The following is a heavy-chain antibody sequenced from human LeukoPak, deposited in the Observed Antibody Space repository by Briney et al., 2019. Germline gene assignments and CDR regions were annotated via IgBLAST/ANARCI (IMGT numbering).Heavy chain of an antibody. D-gene: IGHD3-3*01. Sequence: PSETLSLTCAVYGGSFSGYYWSWIRQPPGKGLEWIGEINHSGSTNYNPSLKSRVTISVDTSKNQFSLKLSSVTAADTAVYYCARGGGYYDFWSGYWGYYYYMDVWGKGTTVIVSS. CDR2: INHSGST. V-gene: IGHV4-34*01. CDR1: GGSFSGYY. J-gene: IGHJ6*03. CDR3: ARGGGYYDFWSGYWGYYYYMDV.